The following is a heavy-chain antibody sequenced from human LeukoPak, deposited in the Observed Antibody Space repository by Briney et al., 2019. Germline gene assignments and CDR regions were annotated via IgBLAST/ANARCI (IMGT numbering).Heavy chain of an antibody. CDR2: LSASGGST. CDR1: GLTFSRYV. J-gene: IGHJ3*02. D-gene: IGHD6-19*01. CDR3: AKLPHGIAVAGDAFDI. V-gene: IGHV3-23*01. Sequence: GGSLRLSCASSGLTFSRYVMGWVHQAPGKGLEWVSTLSASGGSTFYAASVKGRFTVSRDNSKNTLFLQMNTLRAEDTAVYYCAKLPHGIAVAGDAFDIWGQGTMVTVSS.